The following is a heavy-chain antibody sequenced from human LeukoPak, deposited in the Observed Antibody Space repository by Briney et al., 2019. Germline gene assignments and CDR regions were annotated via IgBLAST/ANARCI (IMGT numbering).Heavy chain of an antibody. V-gene: IGHV1-69*04. CDR1: GGTFSSYA. J-gene: IGHJ4*02. CDR2: IIPIFGIA. D-gene: IGHD3-22*01. Sequence: SVKVSCKASGGTFSSYAISWVRQAPGQGLEWMGRIIPIFGIASYAQKFQGRVTITADKSTSTAYMELRSLRSEDTAVYYCARASEPTYYYDSSGYYYGDPHDYWGQGTLVTVSS. CDR3: ARASEPTYYYDSSGYYYGDPHDY.